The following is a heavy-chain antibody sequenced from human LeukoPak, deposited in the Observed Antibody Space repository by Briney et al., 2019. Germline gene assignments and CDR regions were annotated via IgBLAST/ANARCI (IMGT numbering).Heavy chain of an antibody. Sequence: GGSLRLSCAASGFTFSDYYMSWIRQDPGKGLEWVSYISSSSSYTNYADSVKGRFTISRDNAKNSLYLQMNSLRAEDTAVYYCARARIAAAGPFDYWGQGTLVTVSS. J-gene: IGHJ4*02. D-gene: IGHD6-13*01. V-gene: IGHV3-11*06. CDR1: GFTFSDYY. CDR2: ISSSSSYT. CDR3: ARARIAAAGPFDY.